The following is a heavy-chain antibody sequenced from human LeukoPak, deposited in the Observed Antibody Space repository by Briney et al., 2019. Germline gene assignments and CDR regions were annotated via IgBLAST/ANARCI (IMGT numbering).Heavy chain of an antibody. J-gene: IGHJ4*02. CDR1: GFTFSSYN. CDR2: ISSSSTYI. CDR3: AIDPGPVDPPLVPVWDY. V-gene: IGHV3-21*01. Sequence: PGGSLRLSCAACGFTFSSYNMNWVRRAPGKGLEWVSSISSSSTYIYSADSVRGRFTISRDNAKNSLYLQMNSLRAEDTAVYYCAIDPGPVDPPLVPVWDYWGQGTLVTVSS. D-gene: IGHD5-18*01.